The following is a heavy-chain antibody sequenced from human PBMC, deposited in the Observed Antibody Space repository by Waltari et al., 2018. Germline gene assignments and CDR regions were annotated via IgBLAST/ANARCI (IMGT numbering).Heavy chain of an antibody. CDR1: GSIFSSYW. Sequence: EVQLVESGGGLVQPGGSLRLACAASGSIFSSYWVHWVRQAPGKGLGRVSRIRDDGGSTNYADSVKGRFTISRDNTKNTLYLQMNSLNDEDTALYYCVRRHDSGGFYGLWGQGTLVTVSS. D-gene: IGHD2-21*02. V-gene: IGHV3-74*01. CDR3: VRRHDSGGFYGL. J-gene: IGHJ4*02. CDR2: IRDDGGST.